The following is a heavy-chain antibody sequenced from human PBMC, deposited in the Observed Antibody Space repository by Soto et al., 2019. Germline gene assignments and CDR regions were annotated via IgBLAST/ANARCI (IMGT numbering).Heavy chain of an antibody. CDR2: ISYDGSNK. D-gene: IGHD5-12*01. V-gene: IGHV3-30*03. CDR1: GFTFSSYG. J-gene: IGHJ4*02. Sequence: PGGTLSLSCAASGFTFSSYGMHWVRQAPGKGLERVAVISYDGSNKYYTDSVNGRFTISRDNSKNTLYLQMNSLRAEDTAVYYCHGYGYWGQGTLVTVSS. CDR3: HGYGY.